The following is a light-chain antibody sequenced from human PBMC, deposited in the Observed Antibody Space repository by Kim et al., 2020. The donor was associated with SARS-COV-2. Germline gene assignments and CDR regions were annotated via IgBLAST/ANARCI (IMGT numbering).Light chain of an antibody. V-gene: IGLV3-21*04. CDR2: YDS. J-gene: IGLJ2*01. CDR1: NIGSKS. CDR3: QVWDSSSAQPV. Sequence: SYELTQPPSVSVAPGKTATIICGGNNIGSKSVHWYQQKPGQAPVMVIFYDSDRPSGIPERFSASNSGNTATLTISRVEAGDEADYYCQVWDSSSAQPVFGGGTKLTVL.